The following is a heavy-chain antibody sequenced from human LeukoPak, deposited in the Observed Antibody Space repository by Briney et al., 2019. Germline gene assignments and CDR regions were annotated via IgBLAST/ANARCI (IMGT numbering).Heavy chain of an antibody. D-gene: IGHD6-6*01. J-gene: IGHJ4*02. Sequence: SETLSLTCTVSGGSISSSSYYWGWIRQPPGKGLEWIGSIYYSGSTYYNPSLKSRVTISVDTPKNQFSLKLSPVTAADTAVYYCARYGIAARTFDYWGQGTLVTVSS. CDR3: ARYGIAARTFDY. V-gene: IGHV4-39*01. CDR1: GGSISSSSYY. CDR2: IYYSGST.